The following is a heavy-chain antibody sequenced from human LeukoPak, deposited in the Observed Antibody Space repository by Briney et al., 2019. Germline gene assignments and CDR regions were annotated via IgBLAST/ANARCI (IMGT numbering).Heavy chain of an antibody. V-gene: IGHV4-4*02. CDR1: SGSINSSNW. Sequence: SETLSLTCAVSSGSINSSNWWSWVRQPPGKGLEWIGEIYPSGSTNYNPSLKSRLTISVDTSKNQFSLNLTSVTAADTAVYYCARGSGNYWRYYMDVWGKGTTVTISS. CDR3: ARGSGNYWRYYMDV. CDR2: IYPSGST. J-gene: IGHJ6*03. D-gene: IGHD1-26*01.